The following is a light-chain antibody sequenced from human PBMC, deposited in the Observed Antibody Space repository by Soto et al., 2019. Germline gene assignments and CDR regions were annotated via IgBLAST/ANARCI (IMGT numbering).Light chain of an antibody. Sequence: QSALTQPASVSESPGQSITISCTGTNNDVGNYKLVSWFQHHLGKAPKLIIYEGTKRPSGVSNRFSASQSGNTASLTISGLQAEDEADYYCYSYAGTSTWVFGVGTKVTVL. CDR3: YSYAGTSTWV. V-gene: IGLV2-23*01. CDR2: EGT. CDR1: NNDVGNYKL. J-gene: IGLJ3*02.